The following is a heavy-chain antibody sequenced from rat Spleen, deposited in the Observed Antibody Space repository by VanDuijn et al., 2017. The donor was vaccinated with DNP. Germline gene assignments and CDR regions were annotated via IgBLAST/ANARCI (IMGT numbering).Heavy chain of an antibody. J-gene: IGHJ2*01. V-gene: IGHV5-22*01. CDR2: ITYDGGRC. CDR3: ARPMDYYSGGFAY. Sequence: EVQLVESGGGLVQPGRSLKLSCAASGFTFSDYYMAWVRQAPTKGLELVAYITYDGGRCYYGDSVKGRFTISRDNAKSTLYLEMNSLRSEDMATYYCARPMDYYSGGFAYWGQGVMVTVSS. CDR1: GFTFSDYY. D-gene: IGHD1-1*01.